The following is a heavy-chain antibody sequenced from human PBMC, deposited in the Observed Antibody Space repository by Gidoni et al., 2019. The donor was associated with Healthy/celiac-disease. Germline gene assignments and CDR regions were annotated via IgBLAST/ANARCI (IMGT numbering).Heavy chain of an antibody. D-gene: IGHD3-10*01. CDR1: GGTFSSYA. CDR3: ARHGSGSGDLDY. CDR2: LIPILGIA. V-gene: IGHV1-69*04. Sequence: QVQLVQSGAEVKKPGSSVKVSCKASGGTFSSYAISWVRQAPGQGLEWMGRLIPILGIANYAQQFQGRVTITADKATSTAYMELSSLRSEYTAVYYCARHGSGSGDLDYWGQGTLVTVSS. J-gene: IGHJ4*02.